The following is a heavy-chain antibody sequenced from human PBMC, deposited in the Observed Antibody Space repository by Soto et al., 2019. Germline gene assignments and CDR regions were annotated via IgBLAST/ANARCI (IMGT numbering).Heavy chain of an antibody. CDR2: ISSSSSYI. CDR1: GFTFSSYS. CDR3: ARAPEYSSSSPMDV. J-gene: IGHJ6*02. D-gene: IGHD6-6*01. Sequence: GGSLRLSCAASGFTFSSYSMNWVRQAPGKGLEWVSSISSSSSYIYYADSVKGRFTISRDNAKNSLYLQMNSLRAEDTAVHYCARAPEYSSSSPMDVWGQGTTVTVSS. V-gene: IGHV3-21*01.